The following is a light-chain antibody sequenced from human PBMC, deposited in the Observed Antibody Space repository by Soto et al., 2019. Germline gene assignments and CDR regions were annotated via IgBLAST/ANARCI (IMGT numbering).Light chain of an antibody. CDR2: GSS. J-gene: IGKJ4*01. CDR3: HQYGRSAPRP. Sequence: EIVLTQSPGTLSLSPGERATLSCRASQSVSSTYLAWYQQKPGQAPRLLIYGSSTRATGIPDRFSGSASWTDFTLTISRLEPEDFAVYYCHQYGRSAPRPFGGGTKVENK. CDR1: QSVSSTY. V-gene: IGKV3-20*01.